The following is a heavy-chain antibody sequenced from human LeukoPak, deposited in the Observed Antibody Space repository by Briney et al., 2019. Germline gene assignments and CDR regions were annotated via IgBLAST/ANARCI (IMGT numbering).Heavy chain of an antibody. Sequence: GESLKISCKGSGYRFTSYWIGWVRQMPGKGLEWMGIIYPGDSDTRYSPSFQGQVTISADKSISTAYLQWSSLKASDTAIFYCARRSVLVGAATQAFDIWGQGTMVTVSS. CDR2: IYPGDSDT. V-gene: IGHV5-51*01. J-gene: IGHJ3*02. D-gene: IGHD2-15*01. CDR1: GYRFTSYW. CDR3: ARRSVLVGAATQAFDI.